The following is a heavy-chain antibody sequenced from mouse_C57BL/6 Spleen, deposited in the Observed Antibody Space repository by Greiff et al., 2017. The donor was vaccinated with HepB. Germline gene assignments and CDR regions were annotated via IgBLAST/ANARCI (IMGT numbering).Heavy chain of an antibody. CDR1: GFTFTDYY. CDR3: SRYIGYGSSLYYYAMDY. Sequence: EVQGVESGGGLVQPGGSLSLSCAASGFTFTDYYMSWVRQPPGKALEWLGFIRNKANGYTTEYSASEKGRFTISRDNSQSILYLQMNALRAADSATYYCSRYIGYGSSLYYYAMDYWGQGTSVTVSS. CDR2: IRNKANGYTT. D-gene: IGHD1-1*01. V-gene: IGHV7-3*01. J-gene: IGHJ4*01.